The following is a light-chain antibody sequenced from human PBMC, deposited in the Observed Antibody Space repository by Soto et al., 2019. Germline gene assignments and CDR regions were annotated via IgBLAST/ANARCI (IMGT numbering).Light chain of an antibody. Sequence: QSVLTQPPSVSGAPGQRVTISCTGSNSNIGAGYAVHWYQQLPGTAPKLLIYGNSNRPSGVPDRFSGSKSGTSASLAITGLQADDEADYYCQSYDNSLSGSEVFGGGTKVTVL. CDR1: NSNIGAGYA. CDR3: QSYDNSLSGSEV. CDR2: GNS. J-gene: IGLJ2*01. V-gene: IGLV1-40*01.